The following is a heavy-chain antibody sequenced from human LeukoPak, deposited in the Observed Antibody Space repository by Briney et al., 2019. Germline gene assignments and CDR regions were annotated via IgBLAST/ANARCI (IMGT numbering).Heavy chain of an antibody. Sequence: PSETLSLTCTVSGGSISSYYWSWIRQPPGKGLEWFGYIYYSGSTNYNPSLKSRVTISVDTSKNQFSLKLSSVTAADTAVYYCASTTPGYCSGGSCYSSAFDIWGQGTMVTVSS. J-gene: IGHJ3*02. V-gene: IGHV4-59*08. CDR2: IYYSGST. CDR3: ASTTPGYCSGGSCYSSAFDI. CDR1: GGSISSYY. D-gene: IGHD2-15*01.